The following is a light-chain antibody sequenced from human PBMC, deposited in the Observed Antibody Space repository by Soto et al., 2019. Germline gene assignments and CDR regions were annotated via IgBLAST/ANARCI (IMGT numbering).Light chain of an antibody. J-gene: IGLJ2*01. CDR1: SSDVGSYDF. V-gene: IGLV2-23*02. Sequence: QSALTQPASVSGSPGQSITLSCTGTSSDVGSYDFVSWYQQHPGKAPKLLIYAVTERPSGVSNRFSGSKSGNTASLTISGLQTEDEAYYYCCSFAGRTTVIFGGGTKLAVL. CDR2: AVT. CDR3: CSFAGRTTVI.